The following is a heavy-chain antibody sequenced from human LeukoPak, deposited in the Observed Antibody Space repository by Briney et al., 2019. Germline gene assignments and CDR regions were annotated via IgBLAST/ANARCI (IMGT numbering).Heavy chain of an antibody. V-gene: IGHV3-53*01. J-gene: IGHJ4*02. Sequence: PGGSLRLSCAASGFTVSSNYMSWVRQAPGKGLEWVSVIYSGGYTYYADSVKGRFTISRDNSKNTLYLQMNSLRGEDTAVYYCARQRYYYDSSGPYFDYWGQGTLVTVSS. D-gene: IGHD3-22*01. CDR2: IYSGGYT. CDR1: GFTVSSNY. CDR3: ARQRYYYDSSGPYFDY.